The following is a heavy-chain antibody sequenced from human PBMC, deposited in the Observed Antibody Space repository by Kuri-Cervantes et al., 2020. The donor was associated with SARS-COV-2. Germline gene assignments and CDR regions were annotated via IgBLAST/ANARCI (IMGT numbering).Heavy chain of an antibody. Sequence: LSLTCAASGFTFSSYGMHWVRQAPGKGLEWVAVIWYDGSNKYYADSVKGRFTISRDNSKNTLYLQMNSLRAEDTAVYYCARDRKCSSTSCKSYSAQVFDYWGQGTLVTVSS. CDR3: ARDRKCSSTSCKSYSAQVFDY. CDR1: GFTFSSYG. V-gene: IGHV3-33*01. J-gene: IGHJ4*02. CDR2: IWYDGSNK. D-gene: IGHD2-2*01.